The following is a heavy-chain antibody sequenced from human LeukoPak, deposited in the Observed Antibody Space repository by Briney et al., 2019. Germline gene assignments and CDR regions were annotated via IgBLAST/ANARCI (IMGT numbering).Heavy chain of an antibody. V-gene: IGHV3-30*02. J-gene: IGHJ4*02. Sequence: GGSLRLSCAASGFPFSRYGMYWVRQAPGKGLEWVSFISSNEGTKYYRDSVEGRFSISRDNSKNTLYLQMTTLRVEDTAIYYCAKIWAIYDGPGSPAHSHFDSWGQGTLVTVSS. CDR1: GFPFSRYG. D-gene: IGHD3-10*01. CDR3: AKIWAIYDGPGSPAHSHFDS. CDR2: ISSNEGTK.